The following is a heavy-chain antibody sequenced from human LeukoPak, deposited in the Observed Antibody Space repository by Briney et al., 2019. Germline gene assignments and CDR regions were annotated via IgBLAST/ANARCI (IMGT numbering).Heavy chain of an antibody. D-gene: IGHD6-19*01. CDR1: GGSISSYY. V-gene: IGHV4-59*01. CDR3: ARYKQSSGWADAYYFDY. Sequence: SETLSLTCTVSGGSISSYYWSWIRQPPGKGLEWIGYIYYSGSTNYNPSLKSRVTISVDTSKNQFSLKLSSVTAADTAVYYCARYKQSSGWADAYYFDYWGQGTLVTVSS. J-gene: IGHJ4*02. CDR2: IYYSGST.